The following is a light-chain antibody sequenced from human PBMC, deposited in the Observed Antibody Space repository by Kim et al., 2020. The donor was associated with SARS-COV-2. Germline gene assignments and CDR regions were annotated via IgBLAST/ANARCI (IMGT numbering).Light chain of an antibody. CDR2: GAS. CDR1: QSVSSSY. J-gene: IGKJ1*01. CDR3: QQYGSSPWT. Sequence: PGERATLSCRASQSVSSSYSAWYQQKPGQAPRLLIYGASSRATGIPDRFSGSGSGTDFTLTISRLEPEDFAVYYCQQYGSSPWTFGQGTKVDIK. V-gene: IGKV3-20*01.